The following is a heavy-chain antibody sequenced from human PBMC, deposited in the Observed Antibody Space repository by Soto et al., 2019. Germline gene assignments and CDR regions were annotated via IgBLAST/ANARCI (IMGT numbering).Heavy chain of an antibody. D-gene: IGHD3-10*01. CDR2: IYYSGST. Sequence: PSETLSLTCTVSGGSISSYYWSWIRQPPGKGLEWIGYIYYSGSTNYNPSLKSRVTISVDTSKNQFSLKLSSVTAADTAVYYCARAPGLPYNLDYWGQGTLVTVSS. CDR1: GGSISSYY. J-gene: IGHJ4*02. V-gene: IGHV4-59*01. CDR3: ARAPGLPYNLDY.